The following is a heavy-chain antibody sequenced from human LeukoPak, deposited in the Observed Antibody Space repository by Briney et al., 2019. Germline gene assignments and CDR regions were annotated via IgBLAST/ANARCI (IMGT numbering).Heavy chain of an antibody. J-gene: IGHJ4*02. D-gene: IGHD6-13*01. CDR3: ARKIAAAAPPDY. V-gene: IGHV1-2*02. Sequence: GASMKVSCKASGYTFTGYYMHWVRQAPGQGLEWMGWINPNSGGTNYAQKFQGRVTMTRDTSISTAYMELSRLRSDDTAVYYCARKIAAAAPPDYWGQGTLVTVSS. CDR2: INPNSGGT. CDR1: GYTFTGYY.